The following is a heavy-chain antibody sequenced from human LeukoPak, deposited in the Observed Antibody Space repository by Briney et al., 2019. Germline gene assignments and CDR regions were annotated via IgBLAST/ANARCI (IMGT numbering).Heavy chain of an antibody. CDR2: IYHSGST. D-gene: IGHD1-26*01. CDR1: GGSISSGGYY. CDR3: ARDQVGAVDY. Sequence: PSETLSLTCTVSGGSISSGGYYWSWIRQPPGKGLEWIGYIYHSGSTYYNPSLKSRVTTSVDRSKNQFSLKLSSVTAADTAVYYCARDQVGAVDYWGQGTLVTVSS. V-gene: IGHV4-30-2*01. J-gene: IGHJ4*02.